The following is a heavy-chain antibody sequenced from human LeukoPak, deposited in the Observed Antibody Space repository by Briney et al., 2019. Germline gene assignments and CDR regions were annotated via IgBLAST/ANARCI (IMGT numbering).Heavy chain of an antibody. Sequence: PGGSLRLSCAASGFTFSSYSMNWVRQAPGKGLEWVSAISGSGGSTYYADSVKGRFTISRDNSKNTLYLQMNSLRAEDTAVYYCAKDVVYSSGYPSFDIWGQGTMVTVSS. J-gene: IGHJ3*02. CDR1: GFTFSSYS. V-gene: IGHV3-23*01. CDR3: AKDVVYSSGYPSFDI. CDR2: ISGSGGST. D-gene: IGHD3-22*01.